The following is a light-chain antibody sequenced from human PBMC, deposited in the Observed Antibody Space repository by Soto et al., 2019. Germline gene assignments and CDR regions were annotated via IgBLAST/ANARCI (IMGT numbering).Light chain of an antibody. V-gene: IGKV1-5*03. CDR1: QSIGSS. Sequence: IQWTQSPSCLSASIGDRVTFTCRASQSIGSSLAWYQLKPGKAPKXMIYKASTLKSGVPSRFSGSGSGTECTLTISSLQPDDVATYYCQHYNSYSEALGQGTKVDIK. CDR2: KAS. J-gene: IGKJ1*01. CDR3: QHYNSYSEA.